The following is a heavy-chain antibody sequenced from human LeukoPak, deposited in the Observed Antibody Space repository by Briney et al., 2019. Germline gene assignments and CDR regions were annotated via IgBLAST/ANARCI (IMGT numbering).Heavy chain of an antibody. D-gene: IGHD2-15*01. CDR1: GYSFTSYW. CDR2: IYPGDSDT. V-gene: IGHV5-51*01. J-gene: IGHJ4*02. Sequence: GESLKISCKGSGYSFTSYWIGWVRQMPGKGLEWMGIIYPGDSDTRYSPSFQGQVTISADKSISTAYLQWSSLKASDTAMYYCARRDCSGGSCYHGPFDYWGQGTLVTVSS. CDR3: ARRDCSGGSCYHGPFDY.